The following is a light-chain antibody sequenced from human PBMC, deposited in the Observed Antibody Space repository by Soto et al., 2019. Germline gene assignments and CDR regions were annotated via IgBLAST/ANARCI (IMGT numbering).Light chain of an antibody. Sequence: QMTQSPSSLSASVGEKIIITCRASRDVGSDVSWYQQKPGKAPKLLIYAASTLQSGVPSRFSGSGSGTVFTLTISSLQPEDFATYYCQQSYSTPTFGQGTKVDIK. CDR1: RDVGSD. CDR2: AAS. CDR3: QQSYSTPT. V-gene: IGKV1-39*01. J-gene: IGKJ1*01.